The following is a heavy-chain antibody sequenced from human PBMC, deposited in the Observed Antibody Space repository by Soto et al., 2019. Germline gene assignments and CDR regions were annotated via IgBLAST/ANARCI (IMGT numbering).Heavy chain of an antibody. CDR2: IYHSGST. CDR3: ARDRYYYGSWTKGGMDV. Sequence: QLQLQESGSGLVKPSQTLSLTCAVSGGSISSGGYSWSWIRQPPGKGLEWIGYIYHSGSTYYNPSLKSRVTISVDRSKNQFSLKLSSVTAADTAVYYCARDRYYYGSWTKGGMDVWGQGTTVTVSS. J-gene: IGHJ6*02. D-gene: IGHD3-10*01. V-gene: IGHV4-30-2*01. CDR1: GGSISSGGYS.